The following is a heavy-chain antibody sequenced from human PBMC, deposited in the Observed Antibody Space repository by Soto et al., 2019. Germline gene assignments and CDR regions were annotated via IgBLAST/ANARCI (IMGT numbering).Heavy chain of an antibody. J-gene: IGHJ6*04. D-gene: IGHD3-3*01. CDR1: GGTFSSYA. Sequence: SVKVSCKASGGTFSSYAISWVRQAPGQGLEWMGGIIPIFGTANYAQKFQGGVTITADESTSTAYMELSSLRSEDTAVYYCASLPTDRITIFGVAQLDDFDYGMDVWGK. CDR2: IIPIFGTA. V-gene: IGHV1-69*13. CDR3: ASLPTDRITIFGVAQLDDFDYGMDV.